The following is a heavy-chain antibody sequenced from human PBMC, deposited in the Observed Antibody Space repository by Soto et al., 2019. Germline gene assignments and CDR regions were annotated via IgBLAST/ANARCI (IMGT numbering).Heavy chain of an antibody. CDR2: IYYSGST. CDR3: ARSSVAGAGYFQH. D-gene: IGHD6-19*01. CDR1: GGSVSGGVYY. Sequence: QVQLQKSVPGLVKPSQTLSLTCTVSGGSVSGGVYYWNWIRQHPEKGLEWIGYIYYSGSTYYNPSLRSRVTISADTSKNQFSLKLSSVTVADTAVYYCARSSVAGAGYFQHWGQGTQVIVSS. V-gene: IGHV4-31*03. J-gene: IGHJ1*01.